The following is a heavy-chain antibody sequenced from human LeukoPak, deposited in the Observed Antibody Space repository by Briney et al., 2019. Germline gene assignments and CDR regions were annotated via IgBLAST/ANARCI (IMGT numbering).Heavy chain of an antibody. CDR3: ARDRIRSIAVAGTGLIDY. Sequence: ASVKVSCKASGYTFTGYYMHWVRQAPGQGLEWMGWINPNSGGTNYAQKFQGRVTMTRDTSISTAYMELSRLRSGDTAVYYCARDRIRSIAVAGTGLIDYWGQGTLVTVSS. CDR2: INPNSGGT. CDR1: GYTFTGYY. V-gene: IGHV1-2*02. J-gene: IGHJ4*02. D-gene: IGHD6-19*01.